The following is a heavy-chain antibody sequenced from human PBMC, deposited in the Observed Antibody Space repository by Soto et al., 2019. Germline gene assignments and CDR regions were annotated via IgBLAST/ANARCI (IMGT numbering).Heavy chain of an antibody. CDR2: TYYRSKWYN. V-gene: IGHV6-1*01. J-gene: IGHJ6*02. Sequence: SQTLSLTCAISGDSVSSNSAAWNWIMQSPSRGLEWLGRTYYRSKWYNEYVVSVKSRININPDTSKNQSSLQLNSVTPEDTAVYYCARVITGTNYGMDVWGQGTTVTVSS. D-gene: IGHD1-20*01. CDR3: ARVITGTNYGMDV. CDR1: GDSVSSNSAA.